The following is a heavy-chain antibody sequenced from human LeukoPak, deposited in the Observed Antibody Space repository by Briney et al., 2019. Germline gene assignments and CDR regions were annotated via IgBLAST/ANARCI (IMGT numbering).Heavy chain of an antibody. Sequence: PGGSLRLSCAASGFTFSSYGMSWVRQAPGKGLEWVSSIIVSGGSTYYADSVKGRFTISRDNSKNTVYLQMNSLRAEDTAVYYCAREDAAMVVDYWGQGTLVTVSS. V-gene: IGHV3-23*01. CDR1: GFTFSSYG. D-gene: IGHD5-18*01. CDR2: IIVSGGST. CDR3: AREDAAMVVDY. J-gene: IGHJ4*02.